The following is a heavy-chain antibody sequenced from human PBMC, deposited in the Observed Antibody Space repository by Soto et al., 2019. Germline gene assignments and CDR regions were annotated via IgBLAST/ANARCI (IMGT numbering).Heavy chain of an antibody. Sequence: QVQLVESGGGLVKPGGSLRLSCAASGFTFSDYYMSWIRQAPGKGLEWVSYISSSGSTIYYADSVKGRFTISRDNAKTSLYLQMNSLRAEDTAVHYCARKRVPAALNWFDPWGQGTLVTVSS. CDR3: ARKRVPAALNWFDP. V-gene: IGHV3-11*01. J-gene: IGHJ5*02. D-gene: IGHD2-2*01. CDR2: ISSSGSTI. CDR1: GFTFSDYY.